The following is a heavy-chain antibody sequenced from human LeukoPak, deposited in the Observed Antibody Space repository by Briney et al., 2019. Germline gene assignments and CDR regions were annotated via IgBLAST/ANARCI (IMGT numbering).Heavy chain of an antibody. J-gene: IGHJ4*02. Sequence: SVKVSCKASGGTFSSSAISWVRQAPGQGLEWMGGIIPIFGTANYAQKFQGRVTITADESTSTAYMELSSLRSEDTAVYYCARDRGYSYGFLFFDYWGQGTLVTVSS. CDR2: IIPIFGTA. D-gene: IGHD5-18*01. V-gene: IGHV1-69*01. CDR3: ARDRGYSYGFLFFDY. CDR1: GGTFSSSA.